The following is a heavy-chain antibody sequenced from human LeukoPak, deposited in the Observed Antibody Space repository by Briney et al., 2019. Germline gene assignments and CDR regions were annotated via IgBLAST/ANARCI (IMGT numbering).Heavy chain of an antibody. V-gene: IGHV3-7*01. D-gene: IGHD3-22*01. J-gene: IGHJ6*03. Sequence: GGSLRLSCAACGFTFSSYWLSWVRQAPGKGLEWVANIKQDGSEKYYVDSVKGRFTISRDNAKNSLYLQMNSLRAEDTAAYYCARALDYYDSSGYPHNYYYDYCIDVWGKGTTVTVSS. CDR3: ARALDYYDSSGYPHNYYYDYCIDV. CDR1: GFTFSSYW. CDR2: IKQDGSEK.